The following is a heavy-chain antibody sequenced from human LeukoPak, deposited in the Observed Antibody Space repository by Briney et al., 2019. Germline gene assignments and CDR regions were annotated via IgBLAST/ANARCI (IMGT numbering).Heavy chain of an antibody. CDR2: IYSGGST. CDR1: GFTFSSYS. Sequence: GGSLRLSCAASGFTFSSYSMNWVRQAPGKGLEWVSVIYSGGSTYYADSVKGRFTISRHNSKNTLYLQMNSLRAEDTAVYYCASLSRGGYWGQGTLVTVSS. CDR3: ASLSRGGY. D-gene: IGHD3-10*01. J-gene: IGHJ4*02. V-gene: IGHV3-53*04.